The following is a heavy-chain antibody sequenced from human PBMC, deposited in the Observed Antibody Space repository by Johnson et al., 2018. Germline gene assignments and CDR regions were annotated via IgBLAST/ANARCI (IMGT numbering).Heavy chain of an antibody. D-gene: IGHD2-21*02. CDR3: AREYCLGDCYGDAFDI. J-gene: IGHJ3*02. CDR2: ISYDGSNK. V-gene: IGHV3-30-3*01. Sequence: QVQLVQSGGGVVQPGRSLRLSCAASGFTFSSYAMHWVRQAPGKGLEWVAVISYDGSNKYYADSVKGRFTISRDNSKNTLYLQKNSLRDEDTAVYYCAREYCLGDCYGDAFDIWGQGTMVTVSS. CDR1: GFTFSSYA.